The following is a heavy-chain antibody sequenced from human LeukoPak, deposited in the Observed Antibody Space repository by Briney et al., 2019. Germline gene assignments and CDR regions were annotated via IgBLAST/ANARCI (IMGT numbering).Heavy chain of an antibody. J-gene: IGHJ6*03. Sequence: GASVKVSCKASGYTFTGYYMHWVQQAPGQGLEWMGWINPNSGGTNYAQKFQGRVTMTRDTSISTAYMELSRLRSDDTAVYYCARDTVNHYYYYMDVWGKGTTVTVSS. CDR1: GYTFTGYY. CDR3: ARDTVNHYYYYMDV. V-gene: IGHV1-2*02. D-gene: IGHD4-11*01. CDR2: INPNSGGT.